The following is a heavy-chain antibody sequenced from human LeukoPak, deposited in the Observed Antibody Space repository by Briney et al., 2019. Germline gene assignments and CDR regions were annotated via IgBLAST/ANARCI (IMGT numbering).Heavy chain of an antibody. CDR3: ARARAAGSWYYFDS. Sequence: ASETLSLTCTVSGGSINSYYWSWIRQPAGKGLEWIGRVFPSGSTNYNPSLESRVTMSISPSKAQFFLQLTSVTAADTAVYYCARARAAGSWYYFDSWGQGVLVTVSS. V-gene: IGHV4-4*07. D-gene: IGHD6-13*01. J-gene: IGHJ4*02. CDR1: GGSINSYY. CDR2: VFPSGST.